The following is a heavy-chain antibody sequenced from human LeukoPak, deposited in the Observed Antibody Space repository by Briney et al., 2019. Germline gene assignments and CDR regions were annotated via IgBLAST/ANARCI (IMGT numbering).Heavy chain of an antibody. D-gene: IGHD3-3*01. Sequence: SETLSLTCTVSSGSISSVSYCWSWIRQPAGKGLEWIGHIYTSGSTNYNPSLKSRVTISLDTSKNQFSLKLSSVIAADTAVYYCAGDFWSGYYMDVWGKGTTVTVSS. V-gene: IGHV4-61*09. CDR2: IYTSGST. CDR1: SGSISSVSYC. J-gene: IGHJ6*03. CDR3: AGDFWSGYYMDV.